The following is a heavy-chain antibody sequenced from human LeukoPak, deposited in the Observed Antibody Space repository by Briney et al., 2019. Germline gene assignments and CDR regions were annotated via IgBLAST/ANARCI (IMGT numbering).Heavy chain of an antibody. J-gene: IGHJ4*02. V-gene: IGHV4-31*03. CDR3: ARVPSGTFDY. CDR2: IYYSGST. Sequence: SETLSLTCTVSGGSPSSGGYYWSWIRQHPGTGLEWIGYIYYSGSTYYNPSLKSRVTISVDTSKNQFSLKLSSVTAADTAVYYCARVPSGTFDYWGQGTLVTVSS. CDR1: GGSPSSGGYY.